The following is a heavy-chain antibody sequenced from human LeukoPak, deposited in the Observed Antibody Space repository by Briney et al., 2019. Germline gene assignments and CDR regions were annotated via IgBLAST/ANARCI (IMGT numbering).Heavy chain of an antibody. V-gene: IGHV3-23*01. D-gene: IGHD7-27*01. CDR1: GFTFSSYT. CDR3: AKDGGLWVSAHWGDS. Sequence: GGSLRLSCAATGFTFSSYTMSWVRQAPGKGLEWVSTITTSDGNTYYADSVKGRFTVSRDNSKSTLFLQMNSLRAEDTAVYYCAKDGGLWVSAHWGDSWGRGTLVTVSS. J-gene: IGHJ4*02. CDR2: ITTSDGNT.